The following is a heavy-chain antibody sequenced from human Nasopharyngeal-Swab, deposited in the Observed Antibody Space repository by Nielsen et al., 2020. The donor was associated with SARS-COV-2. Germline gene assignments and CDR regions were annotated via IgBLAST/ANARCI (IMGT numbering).Heavy chain of an antibody. CDR2: ITWNSGNI. V-gene: IGHV3-9*01. CDR1: GFPFDDYA. CDR3: AKNLYTSTWSYYFDI. Sequence: GGSLRLSCVASGFPFDDYAMSWVRLIPGKGLQWVAGITWNSGNIGYADSVKGRFTVSRDNAGNSLFLQLDSLRPEDTAVYYCAKNLYTSTWSYYFDIWGQGTMVTVSS. D-gene: IGHD6-13*01. J-gene: IGHJ4*02.